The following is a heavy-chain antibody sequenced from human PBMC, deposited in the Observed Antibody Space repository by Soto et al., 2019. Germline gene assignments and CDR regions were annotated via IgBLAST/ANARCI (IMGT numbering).Heavy chain of an antibody. J-gene: IGHJ4*02. CDR3: ATDEAFGELTFDY. V-gene: IGHV3-23*01. D-gene: IGHD3-10*01. Sequence: EVQLLESGGGLVQPGGSLRLSCAASGFTFRSYALNWVRQAPGKGLEWVSVISGSGGSTYYADSVKGRFTISRDNSKDPLYLQMNSLRAEDTAVYYCATDEAFGELTFDYWGQGTLVTVSS. CDR2: ISGSGGST. CDR1: GFTFRSYA.